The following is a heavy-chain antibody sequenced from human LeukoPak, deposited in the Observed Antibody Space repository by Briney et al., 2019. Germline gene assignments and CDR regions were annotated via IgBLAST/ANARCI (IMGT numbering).Heavy chain of an antibody. Sequence: GGSLRLSCAASGFTFSSYNMNWVRQAPGKGLEWVSSISSGSSYIYYADSLKGRFTISRDNAKNSLYLQMNSLRAEDTAVYYCARLIMNAFDIWGQGTMVTVSS. V-gene: IGHV3-21*01. CDR3: ARLIMNAFDI. J-gene: IGHJ3*02. D-gene: IGHD3-16*01. CDR2: ISSGSSYI. CDR1: GFTFSSYN.